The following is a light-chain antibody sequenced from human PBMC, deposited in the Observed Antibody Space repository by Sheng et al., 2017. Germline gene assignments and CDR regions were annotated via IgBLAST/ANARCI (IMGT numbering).Light chain of an antibody. CDR3: HHYGTPMST. Sequence: IVLTQSPGTLSLSPGERATLSCRASQRVSSNYLAWYQQKPGQAPRLLIYDASKRATGIPDRFSGSGSGTDFTLTISRLEPEDFAVYYCHHYGTPMSTFGQGTKLEIK. CDR2: DAS. J-gene: IGKJ2*01. CDR1: QRVSSNY. V-gene: IGKV3-20*01.